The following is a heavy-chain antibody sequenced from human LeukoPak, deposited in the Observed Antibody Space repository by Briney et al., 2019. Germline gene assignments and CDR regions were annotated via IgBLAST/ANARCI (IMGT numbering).Heavy chain of an antibody. D-gene: IGHD5-18*01. Sequence: PGGSLRLSCAASGFTFSSYAMSWVRQAPGKGLEWVSAISGSGGSTYYADSVKGRFTISRDNSENTLYLQMNSLRAEDTAVYYCAKDRIQLRAPLDVWGQGTTVTVSS. CDR3: AKDRIQLRAPLDV. CDR2: ISGSGGST. V-gene: IGHV3-23*01. J-gene: IGHJ6*02. CDR1: GFTFSSYA.